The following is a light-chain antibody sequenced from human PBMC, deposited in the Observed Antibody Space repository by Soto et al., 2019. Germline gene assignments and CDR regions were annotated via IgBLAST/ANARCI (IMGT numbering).Light chain of an antibody. CDR1: GSDIGGYNY. J-gene: IGLJ2*01. CDR3: CSYAGTYTLI. V-gene: IGLV2-14*03. CDR2: DVW. Sequence: QSALTQPASVSGSPGQSITIYCIGTGSDIGGYNYVSWYQQHPGKAPTLMIYDVWARPLGVSHRFSGSKSGNTASLTISGLQAGDEADYYCCSYAGTYTLIFGGGTKLTVL.